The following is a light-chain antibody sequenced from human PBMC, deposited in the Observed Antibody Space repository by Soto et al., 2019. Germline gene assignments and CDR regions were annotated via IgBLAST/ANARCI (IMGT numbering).Light chain of an antibody. J-gene: IGKJ5*01. CDR1: QYTTKY. CDR2: DAS. CDR3: QQLDSMPIT. Sequence: DIQMTQSPSSLSASVGDRVTITCQASQYTTKYLYWYQQNSEKAPKLLIYDASTLETGVPSRFSGSGSGTDFVLTISSLQPEDSATYYCQQLDSMPITFCQGRLLEV. V-gene: IGKV1-33*01.